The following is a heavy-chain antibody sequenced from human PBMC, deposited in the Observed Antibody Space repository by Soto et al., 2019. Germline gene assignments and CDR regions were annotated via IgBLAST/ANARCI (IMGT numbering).Heavy chain of an antibody. J-gene: IGHJ4*02. Sequence: SQTLSLTCAISGDSVSSNSAAWNWIRQSPSRGLEWLGRTYYRSKWYNDYAVSVKSRITINPDTSKNQFSLQLNSVTPEDTALNFCASSNSWQYYFDHWDQGTLVTVSS. CDR1: GDSVSSNSAA. CDR2: TYYRSKWYN. D-gene: IGHD6-13*01. CDR3: ASSNSWQYYFDH. V-gene: IGHV6-1*01.